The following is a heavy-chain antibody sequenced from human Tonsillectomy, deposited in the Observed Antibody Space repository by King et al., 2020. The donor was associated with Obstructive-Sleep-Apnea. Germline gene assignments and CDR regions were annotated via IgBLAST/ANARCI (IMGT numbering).Heavy chain of an antibody. D-gene: IGHD3-22*01. Sequence: QLQESGPGLVKPSETLSLTCTVSGGSVSSGSYYWSWIRQPPGKGLEWIGYIYYSGSTNYNPSLKSRVTISVDTSKNQFSLKLSSVTAADTAVYYCARGDYYEDYWGQGTLVTVSS. CDR3: ARGDYYEDY. CDR2: IYYSGST. J-gene: IGHJ4*02. V-gene: IGHV4-61*01. CDR1: GGSVSSGSYY.